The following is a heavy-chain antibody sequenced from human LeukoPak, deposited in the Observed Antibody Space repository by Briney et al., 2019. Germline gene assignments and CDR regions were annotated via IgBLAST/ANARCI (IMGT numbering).Heavy chain of an antibody. J-gene: IGHJ4*02. V-gene: IGHV1-69*13. D-gene: IGHD6-19*01. CDR3: ASPSSGWYGDAWWRY. Sequence: SVKVSCKASGGTFSSYAISWVRQAPGQGLEWMGGTIPIFGTANYAQKFQGRVTITADESTSTAYMELSSLRSEDTAVYYCASPSSGWYGDAWWRYWGQGTLVTVSS. CDR2: TIPIFGTA. CDR1: GGTFSSYA.